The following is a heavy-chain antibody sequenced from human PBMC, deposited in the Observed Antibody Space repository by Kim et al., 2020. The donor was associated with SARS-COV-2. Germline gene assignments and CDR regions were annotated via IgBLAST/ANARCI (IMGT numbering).Heavy chain of an antibody. J-gene: IGHJ4*01. CDR3: ARAPTPAQRAPSLYY. V-gene: IGHV3-74*01. CDR1: ESIFRSYW. Sequence: GGSLRLSCVASESIFRSYWMHWVRQVQGKGLVWVSRINSDGSSTDYADSVKGRFTISRDNAKNTLFLQMNSLRAEDTAVYYCARAPTPAQRAPSLYYWG. CDR2: INSDGSST.